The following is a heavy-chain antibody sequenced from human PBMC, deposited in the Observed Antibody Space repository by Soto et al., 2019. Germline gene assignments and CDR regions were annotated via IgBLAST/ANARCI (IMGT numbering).Heavy chain of an antibody. CDR2: IYYSWST. Sequence: PSETLSLTCTVSGGSISSGNYYWSWIRQPPGKGLEWIGYIYYSWSTYYNPSLKSRATISVDTSKNQFSLKLSSVTAADTAVYECARGYRSAIDYCGQRTLVPVSP. D-gene: IGHD3-16*02. V-gene: IGHV4-30-4*01. CDR3: ARGYRSAIDY. J-gene: IGHJ4*02. CDR1: GGSISSGNYY.